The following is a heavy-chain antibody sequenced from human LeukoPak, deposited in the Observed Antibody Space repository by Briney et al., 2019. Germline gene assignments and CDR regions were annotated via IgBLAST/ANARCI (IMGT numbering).Heavy chain of an antibody. CDR1: GYTFTCYY. V-gene: IGHV1-2*02. J-gene: IGHJ4*02. CDR3: ARGLVYDFWSGLFAY. CDR2: INPNSGGT. D-gene: IGHD3-3*01. Sequence: GASVKVSCKASGYTFTCYYMHWVRQAPGQGLEWMGWINPNSGGTNYAQKFQGRVTMTRDTSISTAYMELSRLRSDDTAVYYCARGLVYDFWSGLFAYWGQGTLVTVSS.